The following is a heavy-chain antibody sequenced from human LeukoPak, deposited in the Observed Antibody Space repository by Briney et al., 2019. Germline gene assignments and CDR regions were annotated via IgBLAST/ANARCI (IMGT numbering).Heavy chain of an antibody. CDR1: GFSFSDAW. Sequence: GGSLRLSCAASGFSFSDAWMNWVRQAPGKGLEWVSGISRSGDTTLYADSVKGRFTISRDKSKNTLNLQMNSLRAEDTAVYYCARVDQMWWVFDSWGQGTPVTVSS. J-gene: IGHJ4*02. D-gene: IGHD2-21*01. CDR2: ISRSGDTT. CDR3: ARVDQMWWVFDS. V-gene: IGHV3-23*01.